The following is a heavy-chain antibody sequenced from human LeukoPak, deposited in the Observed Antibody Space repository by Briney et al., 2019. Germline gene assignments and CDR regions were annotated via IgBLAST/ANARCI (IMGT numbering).Heavy chain of an antibody. CDR2: ISSNGGST. J-gene: IGHJ6*02. D-gene: IGHD5-18*01. V-gene: IGHV3-64*01. CDR3: ARAEYVDTAMVYYYYYGMDV. CDR1: GFTFSSYA. Sequence: GGSLSLSCAASGFTFSSYAMHWVRQAPGRGLEYVSAISSNGGSTYYANSVKGRFTISRDNSKNTLYLQMGSLRAEDMAVYYCARAEYVDTAMVYYYYYGMDVWGQGTTVTVSS.